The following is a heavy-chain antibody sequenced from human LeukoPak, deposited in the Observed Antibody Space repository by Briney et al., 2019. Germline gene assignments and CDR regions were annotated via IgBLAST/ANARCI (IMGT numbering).Heavy chain of an antibody. Sequence: GGSLRLSCAASGFTVSSNYMSWVRQAPGKGLEWVSVIYSGGSTYYADSVKGRFTISRDNSKNTLYLQMNSLRAEDTAVYYCGVAGTRDYYYYYMDVWGKGTTVTISS. CDR1: GFTVSSNY. CDR2: IYSGGST. J-gene: IGHJ6*03. V-gene: IGHV3-53*01. CDR3: GVAGTRDYYYYYMDV. D-gene: IGHD6-19*01.